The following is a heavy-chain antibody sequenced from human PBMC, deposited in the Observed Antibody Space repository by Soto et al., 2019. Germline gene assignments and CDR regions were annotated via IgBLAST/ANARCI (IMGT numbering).Heavy chain of an antibody. CDR2: ISNDGCNK. CDR3: ARGWGGLGGYISYGMDV. J-gene: IGHJ6*02. Sequence: QVQLVESGGGVVPPGRSLRLSCAASGFTFSAYAMPWVRQAPGTGLEWVAVISNDGCNKYYADSVKGRVTISRDNSKKTRDLQMNSLRAEDTAVYYCARGWGGLGGYISYGMDVWGQGTTVTVSS. CDR1: GFTFSAYA. D-gene: IGHD5-18*01. V-gene: IGHV3-30-3*01.